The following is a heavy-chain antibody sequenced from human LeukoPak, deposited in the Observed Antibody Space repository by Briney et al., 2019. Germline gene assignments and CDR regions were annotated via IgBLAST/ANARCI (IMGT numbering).Heavy chain of an antibody. D-gene: IGHD3-10*01. CDR3: ARVGLRRGSGYYAMDV. V-gene: IGHV1-69*13. CDR2: IIPVFGSA. J-gene: IGHJ6*02. CDR1: GGTFTSYA. Sequence: SAKVSCKASGGTFTSYAISWVRQAPGQGLEWMGGIIPVFGSANYAQKFQGRVTITADESTSTAYMELSSLRSEDTAVYYCARVGLRRGSGYYAMDVWGQGTTVTVSS.